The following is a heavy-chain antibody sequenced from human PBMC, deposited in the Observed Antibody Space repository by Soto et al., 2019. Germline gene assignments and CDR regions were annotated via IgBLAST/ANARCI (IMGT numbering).Heavy chain of an antibody. CDR2: ISYGGDNK. J-gene: IGHJ4*02. CDR3: AKARHSTSWYGVEADF. V-gene: IGHV3-30*09. D-gene: IGHD6-13*01. Sequence: QVQLVESGGGVVQPGRSLRLSCAASRFIFSDYAMHWVRQATGKGLEWVAVISYGGDNKYYAESVRGRFAISRDNLKNTLYLQMISLNPEDTAVYHCAKARHSTSWYGVEADFWGQGTLVTVSS. CDR1: RFIFSDYA.